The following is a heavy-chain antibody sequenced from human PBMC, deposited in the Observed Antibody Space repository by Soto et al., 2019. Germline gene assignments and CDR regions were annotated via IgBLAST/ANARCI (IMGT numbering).Heavy chain of an antibody. V-gene: IGHV4-59*08. CDR1: GGSISSYC. Sequence: KPSETLSLTCTVSGGSISSYCWSWIRQPPGKGLEWIGYIYYSGSTNYNPSLKSRVTISVDTSKNQFSLKLSSVTAADTAVYYCARHGETLLGSGRDYYYMDVWGKGTTVTVSS. CDR2: IYYSGST. D-gene: IGHD3-10*01. CDR3: ARHGETLLGSGRDYYYMDV. J-gene: IGHJ6*03.